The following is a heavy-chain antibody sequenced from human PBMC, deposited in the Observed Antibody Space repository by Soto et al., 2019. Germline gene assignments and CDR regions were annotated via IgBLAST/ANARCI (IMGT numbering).Heavy chain of an antibody. CDR3: ARDGAGPVAGYGIDV. CDR1: GFTFSSYA. V-gene: IGHV3-30-3*01. J-gene: IGHJ6*02. D-gene: IGHD6-19*01. Sequence: QVQLVESGGGVVQPGRSLRLSCAASGFTFSSYAMHWVRQAPGKGLEWVAVISYDGSNKYYADSVKGRFTISRDNSKNTLYLQMNSLRAEDTAVYYCARDGAGPVAGYGIDVWGQGTTVTVSS. CDR2: ISYDGSNK.